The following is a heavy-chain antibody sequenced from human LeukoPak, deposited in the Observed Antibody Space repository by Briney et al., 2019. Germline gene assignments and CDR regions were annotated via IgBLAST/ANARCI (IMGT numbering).Heavy chain of an antibody. J-gene: IGHJ4*02. CDR2: ISGSGGST. Sequence: GGSLRLSCAASGFTFSSYAMSWVRQAPGEGVEWVLSISGSGGSTYYADSVKGPLTISRDNSKNTLYLQVNSLRAEDTAVYYCAKDGYDSSGYYTTPFDYWGQGTLVTVSS. CDR3: AKDGYDSSGYYTTPFDY. CDR1: GFTFSSYA. V-gene: IGHV3-23*01. D-gene: IGHD3-22*01.